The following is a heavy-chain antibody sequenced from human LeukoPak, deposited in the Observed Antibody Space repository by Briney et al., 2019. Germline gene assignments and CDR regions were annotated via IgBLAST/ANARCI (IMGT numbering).Heavy chain of an antibody. CDR1: GGTFSSYV. D-gene: IGHD4-11*01. CDR2: IIPILGIA. Sequence: ASVKVSCKACGGTFSSYVISWVRQAPGQGLEWMGRIIPILGIANYAQKFQGRVTITADKSTSTAYMELSSLRSEDTAVYYCAREISNSRLNWFDPWGQGTLVTVSS. V-gene: IGHV1-69*04. CDR3: AREISNSRLNWFDP. J-gene: IGHJ5*02.